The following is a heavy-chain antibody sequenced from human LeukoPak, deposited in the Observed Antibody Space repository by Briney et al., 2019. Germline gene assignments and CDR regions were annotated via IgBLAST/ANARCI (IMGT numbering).Heavy chain of an antibody. CDR2: IYYSGST. D-gene: IGHD3-10*01. V-gene: IGHV4-59*01. J-gene: IGHJ5*02. CDR1: GGSISSYY. CDR3: AGSPTRIMVRAVIITGWFDP. Sequence: SETLSLTCTVSGGSISSYYWSWIRQPPGKGLEWIGYIYYSGSTNYNPSLKSRVTISVDTSKNQFSLKLSSVTAADTAVYYCAGSPTRIMVRAVIITGWFDPWGQGTLVTVSS.